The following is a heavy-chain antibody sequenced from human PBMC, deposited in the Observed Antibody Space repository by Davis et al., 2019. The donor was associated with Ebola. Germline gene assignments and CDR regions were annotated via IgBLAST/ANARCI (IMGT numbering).Heavy chain of an antibody. V-gene: IGHV4-59*11. J-gene: IGHJ2*01. D-gene: IGHD3-9*01. CDR3: ARFAIALAHFDF. CDR1: GGSISRHY. CDR2: IYDTGTT. Sequence: SETLSLTCTVSGGSISRHYWSWIRQPPGQGLEWIGYIYDTGTTNYNPSLKSRLSISADTSKNQFSLMLTSVTAADTATYYCARFAIALAHFDFWGRGTLVTVSS.